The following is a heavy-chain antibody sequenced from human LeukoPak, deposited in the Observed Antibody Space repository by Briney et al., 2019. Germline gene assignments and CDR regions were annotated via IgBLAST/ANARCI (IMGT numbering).Heavy chain of an antibody. Sequence: QPGGSLRLSCVAYGFTFSNYCMTWVRQAPGKGLEWVANIKLDGSEAYYVDSVKGRFNISRDNNQNSLYLRMNSLRADDTAVYYSARDQTPYYWGQGTLVTVSS. CDR2: IKLDGSEA. V-gene: IGHV3-7*01. J-gene: IGHJ4*02. CDR1: GFTFSNYC. CDR3: ARDQTPYY.